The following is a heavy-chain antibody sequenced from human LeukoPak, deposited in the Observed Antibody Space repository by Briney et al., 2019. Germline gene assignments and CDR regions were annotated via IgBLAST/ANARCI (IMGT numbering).Heavy chain of an antibody. Sequence: GGSLRLSCAASGFIFSDYYMGWIRQAPGKGLEWISYIGSSGSPIYYADSVKGRFTISRNNAKNSVHLELNSLTADDTAVYYCARRQPLRYLDFWGQGTLVTVSS. V-gene: IGHV3-11*01. CDR2: IGSSGSPI. CDR3: ARRQPLRYLDF. CDR1: GFIFSDYY. D-gene: IGHD3-9*01. J-gene: IGHJ4*02.